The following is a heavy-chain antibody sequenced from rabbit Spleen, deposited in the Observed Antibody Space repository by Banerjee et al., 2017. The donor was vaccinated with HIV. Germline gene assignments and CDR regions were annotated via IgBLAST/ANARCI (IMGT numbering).Heavy chain of an antibody. D-gene: IGHD1-1*01. Sequence: QSLEESGGDLVKPGASLTLTCTASGFSFGSSDYMCWVRQAPGKGLEWIACIDTGSSGFTYFATWAQGRFTCSKTSSTTVTLQMTRLTAADTATYFCARDTSSSFSSYGMDLWGPGTLVTVS. CDR2: IDTGSSGFT. CDR1: GFSFGSSDY. V-gene: IGHV1S40*01. CDR3: ARDTSSSFSSYGMDL. J-gene: IGHJ6*01.